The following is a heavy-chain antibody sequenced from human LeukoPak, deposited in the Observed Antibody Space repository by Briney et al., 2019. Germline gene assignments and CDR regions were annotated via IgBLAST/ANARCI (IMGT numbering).Heavy chain of an antibody. J-gene: IGHJ6*02. CDR2: ISSSSTM. CDR1: GFTFSSYS. Sequence: GGSLRLSCAASGFTFSSYSMNWVRQAPGKGLEWVSYISSSSTMYYADSVKGRFTISRDNAKNSLYLQMNSLRAEDTAVYYCAREGIYDFWSGPMDVWGQGTTVTVSS. D-gene: IGHD3-3*01. CDR3: AREGIYDFWSGPMDV. V-gene: IGHV3-48*01.